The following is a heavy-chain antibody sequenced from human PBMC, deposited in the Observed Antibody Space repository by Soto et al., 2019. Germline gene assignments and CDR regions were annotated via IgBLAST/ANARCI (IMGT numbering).Heavy chain of an antibody. D-gene: IGHD3-3*01. CDR1: GYTFTSYG. Sequence: ASVKVSCKASGYTFTSYGISWVRQAPGQGLEWMGWISAYNGNTNYAQKLQGRVTMTTDTSTSTAYMELRSLRSDDTAVYYCARYLNYDFWSGYYRDYCYGMDVWGQGTTVTVSS. J-gene: IGHJ6*02. CDR3: ARYLNYDFWSGYYRDYCYGMDV. V-gene: IGHV1-18*01. CDR2: ISAYNGNT.